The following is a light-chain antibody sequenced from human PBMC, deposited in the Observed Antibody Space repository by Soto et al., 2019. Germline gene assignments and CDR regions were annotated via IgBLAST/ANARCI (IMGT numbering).Light chain of an antibody. CDR1: SSDVGTYNL. CDR3: FSYAGSPTSYV. J-gene: IGLJ1*01. Sequence: QLVLTQPASVSGSPGQSITFSCTVASSDVGTYNLVSWYQQHPNKAPKFIIYEGSKRPSGVSNRFSGSQSGNTASLTISGLQADDEADYYCFSYAGSPTSYVFGTGTQLTVL. V-gene: IGLV2-23*01. CDR2: EGS.